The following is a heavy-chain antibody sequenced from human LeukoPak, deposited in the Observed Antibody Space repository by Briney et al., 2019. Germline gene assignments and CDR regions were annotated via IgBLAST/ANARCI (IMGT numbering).Heavy chain of an antibody. V-gene: IGHV3-21*01. D-gene: IGHD3-10*01. Sequence: GGSLRLSCAASGFTFSSYSMNWVRQAPGKGLEWVSSISSTSSYIYYAESVKGRFTISRDNAKNSLYLQMNSLRAEDTAVYYCARDYYGSGSYSALFEYWGQGTLVTVSS. CDR2: ISSTSSYI. CDR1: GFTFSSYS. J-gene: IGHJ4*02. CDR3: ARDYYGSGSYSALFEY.